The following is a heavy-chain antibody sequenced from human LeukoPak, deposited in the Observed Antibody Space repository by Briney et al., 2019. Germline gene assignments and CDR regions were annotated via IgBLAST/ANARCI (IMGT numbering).Heavy chain of an antibody. CDR2: ISWNSGYI. J-gene: IGHJ4*02. Sequence: GRSLGLSCAPSGVTFDNYAMHSVRQPPGKGLEWLSIISWNSGYIGYADSVKGRFTISRDNAKKSLDLQMNSLRGEDTAFYYCAKVRGTYSSGYFFDYWGQGTLVTVSS. D-gene: IGHD6-19*01. CDR1: GVTFDNYA. V-gene: IGHV3-9*01. CDR3: AKVRGTYSSGYFFDY.